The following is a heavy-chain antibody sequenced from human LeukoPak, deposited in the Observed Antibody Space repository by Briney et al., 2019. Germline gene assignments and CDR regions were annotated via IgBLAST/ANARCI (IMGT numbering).Heavy chain of an antibody. CDR3: ARGAYSSGLDY. D-gene: IGHD6-19*01. CDR1: GGTFSSYA. V-gene: IGHV1-69*05. Sequence: ASVKVSCKASGGTFSSYAISWVRQAPGQGLEWMGRIIPIFGTANYAQKFQGRVTITTDESTSTAYMELSSLRSEDTAVFYCARGAYSSGLDYWGQGTLVTVSS. J-gene: IGHJ4*02. CDR2: IIPIFGTA.